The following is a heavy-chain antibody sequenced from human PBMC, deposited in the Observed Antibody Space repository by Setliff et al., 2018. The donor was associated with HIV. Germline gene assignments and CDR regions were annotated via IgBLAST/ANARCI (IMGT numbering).Heavy chain of an antibody. D-gene: IGHD6-13*01. CDR3: VTSSSWSSRLNF. J-gene: IGHJ4*02. CDR2: INHSGKT. Sequence: SETLSLTCAVYGGSLSGHYWTWIRQPPGEGLEWIGEINHSGKTNYNPSLKSRVTISVDTSKNQFPLKVTSVTAADTAVYYCVTSSSWSSRLNFWGQGMLVTVSS. CDR1: GGSLSGHY. V-gene: IGHV4-34*01.